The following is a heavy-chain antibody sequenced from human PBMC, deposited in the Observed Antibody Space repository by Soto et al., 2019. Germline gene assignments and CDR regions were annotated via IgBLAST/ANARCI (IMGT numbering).Heavy chain of an antibody. V-gene: IGHV4-31*03. D-gene: IGHD5-18*01. CDR1: GGSISSGGHY. CDR3: ARSGYSYGPNPLLY. J-gene: IGHJ4*02. Sequence: QVQLQESGPGLVKPSQTLSLTCTVSGGSISSGGHYWSWIRQHPGKGLEWIGYIYYSGSTYYNPSLTSRVTISVDTSKNQFSLKLSSVTAADTAVYYCARSGYSYGPNPLLYWGQGTLVTVSS. CDR2: IYYSGST.